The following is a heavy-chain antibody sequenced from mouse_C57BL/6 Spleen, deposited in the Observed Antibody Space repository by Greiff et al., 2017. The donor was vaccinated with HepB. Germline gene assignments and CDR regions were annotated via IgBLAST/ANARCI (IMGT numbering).Heavy chain of an antibody. D-gene: IGHD4-1*01. CDR2: FYPGSGSI. Sequence: QVQLKESGAELVKPGASVKLSCKASGYTFTEYTIHWVKQRPGQGLEWIGWFYPGSGSIKYNEKFKDKATLTADKSSSTAYMELSRLTSEDSAVYFCARHEVRANWGAWFAYWGQGTLVTVSA. CDR3: ARHEVRANWGAWFAY. V-gene: IGHV1-62-2*01. CDR1: GYTFTEYT. J-gene: IGHJ3*01.